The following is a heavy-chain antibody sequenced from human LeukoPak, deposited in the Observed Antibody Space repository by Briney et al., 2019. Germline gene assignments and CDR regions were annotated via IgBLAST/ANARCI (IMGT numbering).Heavy chain of an antibody. D-gene: IGHD3-10*01. J-gene: IGHJ5*02. CDR1: GGSISSYY. Sequence: PAETLSLTCTVSGGSISSYYWSWIRQPPGKGLEWIGYIYYSGSTNYNPSLKSRVTISVDTSKNQFSLKLSSVTAADTAVYYCARHRYYGSGTQYNWFDPWGQGTLVTVSS. V-gene: IGHV4-59*08. CDR3: ARHRYYGSGTQYNWFDP. CDR2: IYYSGST.